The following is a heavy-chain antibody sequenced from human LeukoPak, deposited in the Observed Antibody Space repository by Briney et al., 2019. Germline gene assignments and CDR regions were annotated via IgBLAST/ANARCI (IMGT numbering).Heavy chain of an antibody. D-gene: IGHD3-3*01. CDR2: IYSGGST. CDR3: ARLVYGTYDFWSGYPVGYFDY. Sequence: GGSLRLSCAASGFTVSSNYMSWVRQAPGKGLEWVSVIYSGGSTYYADSVKGRFTISRDNSKNTLYLQMNSLRAEDTAVYYCARLVYGTYDFWSGYPVGYFDYWGQGTLVTVSS. V-gene: IGHV3-53*01. CDR1: GFTVSSNY. J-gene: IGHJ4*02.